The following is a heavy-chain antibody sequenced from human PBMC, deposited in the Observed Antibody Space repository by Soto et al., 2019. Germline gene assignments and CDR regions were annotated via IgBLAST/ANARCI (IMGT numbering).Heavy chain of an antibody. Sequence: NPGGSLRLSCAASGFTFSAYNIYWVRQAPGKGLEWVSFISSTGTYLNYAASLKGRFTISRDNANSSVFLQMDNLSAEDTAVYYCERKIQFGELSMGFWGQGTLVTVSS. CDR3: ERKIQFGELSMGF. D-gene: IGHD3-10*01. V-gene: IGHV3-21*01. CDR1: GFTFSAYN. CDR2: ISSTGTYL. J-gene: IGHJ4*02.